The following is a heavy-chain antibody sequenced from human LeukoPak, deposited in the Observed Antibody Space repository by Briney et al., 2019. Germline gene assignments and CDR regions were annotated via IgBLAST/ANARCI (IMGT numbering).Heavy chain of an antibody. Sequence: SETLSLTCTVSGGSIKTNLSYCGWIRQPPGKGLEWIGSMFYSGSTFYNPSLKSRATISADASRNQFSLQLSSVTAADTAVYYCARHTLVTAISTHNWFDPWGQGILVTVSS. CDR1: GGSIKTNLSY. J-gene: IGHJ5*02. CDR2: MFYSGST. D-gene: IGHD2-21*02. V-gene: IGHV4-39*01. CDR3: ARHTLVTAISTHNWFDP.